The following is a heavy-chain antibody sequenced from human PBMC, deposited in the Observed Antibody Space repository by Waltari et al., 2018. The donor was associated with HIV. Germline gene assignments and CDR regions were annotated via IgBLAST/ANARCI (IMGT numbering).Heavy chain of an antibody. CDR2: INSRSTAD. D-gene: IGHD3-3*01. Sequence: QDLLIESGGGLVKPGGSLRLSCAASGFSFTAYYMAWVRHSPGKGLQWVAYINSRSTADNYAGSVRGRFTIARDNAKSSLFLQMDNLRVEDTGIYYCARVMFDYWSPSHMDVWGKGTTVTVS. CDR3: ARVMFDYWSPSHMDV. J-gene: IGHJ6*03. CDR1: GFSFTAYY. V-gene: IGHV3-11*05.